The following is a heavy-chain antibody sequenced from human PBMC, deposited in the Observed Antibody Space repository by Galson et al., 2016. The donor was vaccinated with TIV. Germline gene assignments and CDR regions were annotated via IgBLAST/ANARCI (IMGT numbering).Heavy chain of an antibody. Sequence: SVKVSCKASGYSLTSSAMNWVRQAPGQGLEWMGWINTRNGNPTYAQGFTGRFVFSLDASVSTAYLQINSLKPEDTAVYYCARSGDYSYYFYYMDVLAKGTTVTVSS. V-gene: IGHV7-4-1*02. J-gene: IGHJ6*03. CDR2: INTRNGNP. CDR3: ARSGDYSYYFYYMDV. CDR1: GYSLTSSA. D-gene: IGHD4-17*01.